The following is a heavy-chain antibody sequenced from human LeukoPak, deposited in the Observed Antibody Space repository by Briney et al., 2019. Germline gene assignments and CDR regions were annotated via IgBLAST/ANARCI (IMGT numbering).Heavy chain of an antibody. CDR2: IRSKANSYAT. CDR3: TTRGGSSYFDY. Sequence: GGSLRLSCAASGFTFSGSAMHWVRQASGKGLEWVGRIRSKANSYATAYAASVKGRFTISRDDSKNTAYLQMNSLKTEDTAVYYCTTRGGSSYFDYWGQGTLVTVSS. D-gene: IGHD1-26*01. J-gene: IGHJ4*02. V-gene: IGHV3-73*01. CDR1: GFTFSGSA.